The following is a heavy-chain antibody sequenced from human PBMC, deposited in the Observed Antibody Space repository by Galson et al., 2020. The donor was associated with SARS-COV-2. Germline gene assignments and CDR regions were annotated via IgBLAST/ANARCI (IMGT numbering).Heavy chain of an antibody. Sequence: GGSLRLSCAASGFTVSNNYMNWVRQAPGKGLEWVSIIYSGGSTYYADSVKGRFTISRDHSKNTLYLQMNSLRAEDTAVYYCSRDFPHGRDYWGQGTLVTVSS. V-gene: IGHV3-66*01. CDR1: GFTVSNNY. CDR2: IYSGGST. CDR3: SRDFPHGRDY. J-gene: IGHJ4*02.